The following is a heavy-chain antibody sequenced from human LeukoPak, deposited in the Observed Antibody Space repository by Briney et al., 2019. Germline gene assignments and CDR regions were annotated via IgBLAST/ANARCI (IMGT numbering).Heavy chain of an antibody. CDR1: GFTVSSNY. Sequence: PGGSLRLSCAASGFTVSSNYMSWVRQAPGKGLEWVSVIYSGGSTYYADSVKGRFTISRDNSKNTLYLQMNSLRAEDTAVYYCARGEEVYYDFWNGYYFDYWGQGTLVTVSS. CDR2: IYSGGST. V-gene: IGHV3-53*01. J-gene: IGHJ4*02. CDR3: ARGEEVYYDFWNGYYFDY. D-gene: IGHD3-3*01.